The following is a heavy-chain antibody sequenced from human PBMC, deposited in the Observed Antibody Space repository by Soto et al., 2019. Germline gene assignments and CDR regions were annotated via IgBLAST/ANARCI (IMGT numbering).Heavy chain of an antibody. Sequence: GGSLRLSCAASGFTFSSYAMSWARQAPGKGLEWVSSISSSSSYIYYADSVKGRFTISRDNAKNSLYLQMNSLRAEDTAVYYCARDSGIAVAGTTDYWGQGTLVTVSS. J-gene: IGHJ4*02. CDR2: ISSSSSYI. D-gene: IGHD6-19*01. CDR1: GFTFSSYA. CDR3: ARDSGIAVAGTTDY. V-gene: IGHV3-21*01.